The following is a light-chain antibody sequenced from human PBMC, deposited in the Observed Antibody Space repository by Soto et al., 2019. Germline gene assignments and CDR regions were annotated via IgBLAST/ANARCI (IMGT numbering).Light chain of an antibody. CDR2: HVS. CDR1: SSAVGGYNY. J-gene: IGLJ1*01. CDR3: YSYTTSSTYV. Sequence: QSVLTQPASVSGSPGQSITISCTGTSSAVGGYNYVSWYQQHPAKVPKLMIYHVSNRPSGVSDRFSGSKSGNTASLTISGLQAEDEADYYCYSYTTSSTYVFGTGTKVTVL. V-gene: IGLV2-14*01.